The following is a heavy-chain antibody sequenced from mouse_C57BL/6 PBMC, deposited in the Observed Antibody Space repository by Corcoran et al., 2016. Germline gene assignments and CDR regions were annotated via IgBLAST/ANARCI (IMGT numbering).Heavy chain of an antibody. Sequence: QVQLKQSGAELVRPGASVKLSCKASGYTFTDYYINWVKQRPGQGLEWIARIYPGSGNTYYNEKFKGKATLTAEKSSSTAYMQLSSLTSEDSAVYFCARGGNPLLPAMDYWGQGTSVTVSS. CDR2: IYPGSGNT. CDR3: ARGGNPLLPAMDY. J-gene: IGHJ4*01. V-gene: IGHV1-76*01. D-gene: IGHD2-10*01. CDR1: GYTFTDYY.